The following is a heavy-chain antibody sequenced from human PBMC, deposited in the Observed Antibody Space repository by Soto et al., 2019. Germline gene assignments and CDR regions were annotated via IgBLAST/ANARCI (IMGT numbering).Heavy chain of an antibody. V-gene: IGHV1-46*03. CDR1: GYTFTSYY. CDR3: ARALYYYDSSGYLDY. Sequence: ASVKVSCKASGYTFTSYYMHWVRQAPGQGLEWMGIINPSGGSTSYAQKFQGRVTMTRDTSTSTVYMELSSLRSEDTAVYYCARALYYYDSSGYLDYWGQGTLVTVSS. J-gene: IGHJ4*02. CDR2: INPSGGST. D-gene: IGHD3-22*01.